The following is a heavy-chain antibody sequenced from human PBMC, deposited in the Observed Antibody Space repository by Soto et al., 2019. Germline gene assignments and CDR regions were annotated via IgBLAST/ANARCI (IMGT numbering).Heavy chain of an antibody. V-gene: IGHV3-23*01. J-gene: IGHJ5*02. D-gene: IGHD6-13*01. CDR3: AKGPAAGESPHNWFDP. CDR2: ISGSGGST. Sequence: GGSLRLSCAASGFTFSSYAMSWVRQAPGKGLEWVSAISGSGGSTYYADSVKGRFTISRDNSKNTRYLQMNSLRAEDTAVYYCAKGPAAGESPHNWFDPWGQGTLVTVSS. CDR1: GFTFSSYA.